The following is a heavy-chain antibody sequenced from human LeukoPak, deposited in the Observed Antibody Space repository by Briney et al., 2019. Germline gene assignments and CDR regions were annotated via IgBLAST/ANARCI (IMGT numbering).Heavy chain of an antibody. CDR3: ARDEVRGVNYNWFDP. CDR2: IKQDGSEK. CDR1: GFTFSSYS. Sequence: GGSLRLSCAASGFTFSSYSMNWVRQAPGKGLEWVANIKQDGSEKYYVDSVKGRFTISRDNAKNSLYLQMNSLRAEDTAVYYCARDEVRGVNYNWFDPWGQGTLVTVSS. D-gene: IGHD3-10*01. J-gene: IGHJ5*02. V-gene: IGHV3-7*01.